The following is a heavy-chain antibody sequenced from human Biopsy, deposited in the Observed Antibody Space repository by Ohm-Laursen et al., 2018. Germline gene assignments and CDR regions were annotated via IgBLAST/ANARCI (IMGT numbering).Heavy chain of an antibody. Sequence: GTLSLTCSVSGGSITGYEWSWIRLAPGKGLEWIGYIYYSGGTKYNPSLASRVTFSVDMSKSQFSLKLYSVTAADTAVYYCARVEAGTYDALDIWGKGTLVAVSA. J-gene: IGHJ3*02. V-gene: IGHV4-59*01. CDR1: GGSITGYE. CDR3: ARVEAGTYDALDI. D-gene: IGHD1-26*01. CDR2: IYYSGGT.